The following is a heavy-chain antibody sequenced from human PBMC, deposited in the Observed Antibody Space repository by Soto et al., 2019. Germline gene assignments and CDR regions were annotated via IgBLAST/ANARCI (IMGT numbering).Heavy chain of an antibody. D-gene: IGHD3-3*01. J-gene: IGHJ3*02. CDR1: GYTFTSFA. Sequence: ASVKVSCKASGYTFTSFAMHWVRQAPGQRLEWMGWINAGNGNTKYSQKFQGRVTITRDTSANTAYMELSSLRSEDTAVYYCARSRWGEWLVYAFDIWGQGTMVTVSS. CDR3: ARSRWGEWLVYAFDI. CDR2: INAGNGNT. V-gene: IGHV1-3*01.